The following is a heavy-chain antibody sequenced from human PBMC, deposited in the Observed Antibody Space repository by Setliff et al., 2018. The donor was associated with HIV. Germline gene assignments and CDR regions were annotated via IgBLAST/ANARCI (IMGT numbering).Heavy chain of an antibody. Sequence: PGGSLRLSCGASGFSFSSYSMNWVRQAPGKGLEWVSYISPSSTIIYYPDSVKGRFTTSRDNSENTLYLQMNSLRAEDTAVYYCARDLNWGFDYWGQGTLVTVSS. CDR2: ISPSSTII. D-gene: IGHD7-27*01. J-gene: IGHJ4*02. CDR3: ARDLNWGFDY. V-gene: IGHV3-48*01. CDR1: GFSFSSYS.